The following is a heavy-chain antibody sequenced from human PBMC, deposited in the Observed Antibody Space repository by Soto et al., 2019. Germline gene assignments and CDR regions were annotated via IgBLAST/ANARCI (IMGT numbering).Heavy chain of an antibody. D-gene: IGHD3-3*01. CDR2: ISSSSSYI. CDR1: GFTFSSYS. CDR3: ARYDFWSGKDYYYGMDV. Sequence: GGSLRLSCAASGFTFSSYSMNWVRQAPGKGLEWVSSISSSSSYIYYADSVKGRFTISRDNAKNSLYLQMNSLRAEDTAVYYCARYDFWSGKDYYYGMDVWGQGTTVTLSS. J-gene: IGHJ6*02. V-gene: IGHV3-21*01.